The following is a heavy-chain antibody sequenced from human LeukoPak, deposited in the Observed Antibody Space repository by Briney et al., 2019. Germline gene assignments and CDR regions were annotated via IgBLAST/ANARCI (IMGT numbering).Heavy chain of an antibody. J-gene: IGHJ4*02. CDR1: GGTFSSYA. V-gene: IGHV1-69*05. D-gene: IGHD2-15*01. CDR3: ARIFGTEGYCSGGSCYSADY. CDR2: IIPIFGTA. Sequence: SVKVSCKASGGTFSSYAISWVRQAPGQGLEWMGGIIPIFGTANYAQKFQGRVTITTDESTGTAYMELSSLRSEDTAVYYCARIFGTEGYCSGGSCYSADYWGQGTLVTVSS.